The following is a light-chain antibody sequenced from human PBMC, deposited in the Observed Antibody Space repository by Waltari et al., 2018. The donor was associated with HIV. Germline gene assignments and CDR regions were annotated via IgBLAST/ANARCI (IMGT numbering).Light chain of an antibody. V-gene: IGLV2-14*01. CDR3: SSYTSYSRLV. CDR2: DVS. J-gene: IGLJ1*01. Sequence: QTALTQPASVSGSPGQSITISCSAPSIDISGFSHVSWFQHHPGKAPKLIMFDVSIRPSGLSNRFSGSKSGITASLTISGLQTEDEADYYCSSYTSYSRLVFGTGTKVTV. CDR1: SIDISGFSH.